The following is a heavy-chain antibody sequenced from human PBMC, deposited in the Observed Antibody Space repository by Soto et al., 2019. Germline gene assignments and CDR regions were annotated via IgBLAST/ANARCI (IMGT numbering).Heavy chain of an antibody. Sequence: EVQVVESGGGLVKPGGSLRLACAASGFPFSSFSWNWVRQAPGKGLEWVSSISPGGNSVYYADSVKGRFTISRDNAKNSLYLQMNNLRAEDAAVYYCASPRGPRGYDLIDYWGQGPRVTVSS. J-gene: IGHJ4*02. V-gene: IGHV3-21*02. CDR1: GFPFSSFS. D-gene: IGHD5-12*01. CDR2: ISPGGNSV. CDR3: ASPRGPRGYDLIDY.